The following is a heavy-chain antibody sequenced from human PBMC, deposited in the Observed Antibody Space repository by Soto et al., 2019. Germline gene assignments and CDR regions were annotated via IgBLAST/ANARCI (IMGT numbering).Heavy chain of an antibody. CDR2: IIPIFGTA. Sequence: GASVKVSCKASGGTVTSYAISWVRQAPGQGLEWMGGIIPIFGTANYAQKFQGRVTITADESTSTAYMELSSLRSEDTAVYYCARGPPRYYGMDVWGQGTTVTVSS. J-gene: IGHJ6*02. CDR3: ARGPPRYYGMDV. CDR1: GGTVTSYA. V-gene: IGHV1-69*13.